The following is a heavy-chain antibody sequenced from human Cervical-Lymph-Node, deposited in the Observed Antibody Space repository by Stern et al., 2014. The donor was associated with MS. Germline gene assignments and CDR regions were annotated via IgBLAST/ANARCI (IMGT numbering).Heavy chain of an antibody. D-gene: IGHD2-2*01. CDR2: ISDSGVYT. J-gene: IGHJ6*02. CDR1: GFTFSTYA. V-gene: IGHV3-23*04. CDR3: AKDLGRGVVVVPLYGLDV. Sequence: VQLVHSGGGLVQPGGSLRLSCAASGFTFSTYAFSWVRQAPGKGLEWVSSISDSGVYTYYADSVKGRFTISRDNSKSMLYLEMQSLRAEDTAVYHCAKDLGRGVVVVPLYGLDVWGQGTTVTVSS.